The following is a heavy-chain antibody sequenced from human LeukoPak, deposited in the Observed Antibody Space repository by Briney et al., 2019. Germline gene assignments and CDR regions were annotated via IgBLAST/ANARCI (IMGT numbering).Heavy chain of an antibody. CDR1: GFTVSSNY. J-gene: IGHJ6*03. CDR3: ARVGYYYYMDV. CDR2: IYSGGST. V-gene: IGHV3-66*02. Sequence: GGSLRLSCAASGFTVSSNYMSWVRQAPGKGLEWVSVIYSGGSTYYADSVKGRFTISRDNSKNTLYLQMNSLRAEDTAVYYCARVGYYYYMDVWGKGTTVTVSS. D-gene: IGHD3-10*01.